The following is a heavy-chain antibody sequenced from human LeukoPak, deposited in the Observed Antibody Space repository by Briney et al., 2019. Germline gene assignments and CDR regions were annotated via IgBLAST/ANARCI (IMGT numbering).Heavy chain of an antibody. Sequence: ASVKVSCKASGYSFSGYYIHWVRQAPGQGLEWMGWMNPSNGGTNYAQKFQGRVTMTRDTSISTAYMEVSSLRSDDTAIYYCAREYEYSNSNWGQGTLVTVSS. D-gene: IGHD6-6*01. CDR2: MNPSNGGT. CDR1: GYSFSGYY. J-gene: IGHJ4*02. CDR3: AREYEYSNSN. V-gene: IGHV1-2*02.